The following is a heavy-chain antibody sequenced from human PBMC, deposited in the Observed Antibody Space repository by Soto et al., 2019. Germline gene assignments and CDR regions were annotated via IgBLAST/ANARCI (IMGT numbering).Heavy chain of an antibody. D-gene: IGHD2-8*01. V-gene: IGHV4-39*01. Sequence: ETLSLTCTVSGDSIGTTHSYWAWIRQSPGKGLEWIGNIHYSGSTYYMPSLRSRVTLSVDTSKNQFSLRLTSVTAEDTAVYYCARHEGNGNVWPLDYWGQGILVTVS. CDR2: IHYSGST. CDR3: ARHEGNGNVWPLDY. J-gene: IGHJ4*02. CDR1: GDSIGTTHSY.